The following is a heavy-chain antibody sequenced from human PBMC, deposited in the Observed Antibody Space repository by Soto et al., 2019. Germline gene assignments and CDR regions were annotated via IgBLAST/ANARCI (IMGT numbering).Heavy chain of an antibody. CDR2: ISYDGSNK. CDR3: AKGPYSWRYSDFES. CDR1: VFTFSSYG. J-gene: IGHJ4*02. Sequence: PLGSLRLSCASSVFTFSSYGMFWVRQSPGRGLEWGAFISYDGSNKCSDSVKGRFTISRDNSKNTLYLQMNSLRADDTAVYYCAKGPYSWRYSDFESWGQGRRGIVSS. D-gene: IGHD1-26*01. V-gene: IGHV3-30*18.